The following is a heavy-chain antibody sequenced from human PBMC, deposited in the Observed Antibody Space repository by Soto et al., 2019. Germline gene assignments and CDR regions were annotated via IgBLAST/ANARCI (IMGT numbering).Heavy chain of an antibody. CDR2: IDPSDSYT. D-gene: IGHD4-4*01. V-gene: IGHV5-10-1*03. CDR1: GITFTTYW. J-gene: IGHJ4*02. Sequence: EVQLVQSGAEVKKSGESLTISCQGSGITFTTYWITWVRQVPGKGLEWMGRIDPSDSYTDYSPSFQGHVTISADKSTNTAYLQWSSLRASDSAMYYCACPREDHSDRAYDCWGQGTLVTVSS. CDR3: ACPREDHSDRAYDC.